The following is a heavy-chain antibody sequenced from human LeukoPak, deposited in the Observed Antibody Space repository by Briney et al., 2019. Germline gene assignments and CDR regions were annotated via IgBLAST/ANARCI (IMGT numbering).Heavy chain of an antibody. CDR1: GGSFSGYY. D-gene: IGHD6-13*01. V-gene: IGHV4-34*01. CDR2: INHSGST. CDR3: ANLHHTAAGDY. J-gene: IGHJ4*02. Sequence: SETLSLTCAVYGGSFSGYYWSWIRQPPGKGLEWIGEINHSGSTNYNPSLKSRVTTSVDTSKNQFSLKLSSVTAADTAVYYCANLHHTAAGDYWGQGTLVTVSS.